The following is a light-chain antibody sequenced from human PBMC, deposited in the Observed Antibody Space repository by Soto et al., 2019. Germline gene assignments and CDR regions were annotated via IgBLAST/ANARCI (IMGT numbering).Light chain of an antibody. V-gene: IGLV1-40*01. CDR3: QSYDSSLSGDV. CDR2: GNS. CDR1: SSTIGAGYD. Sequence: QSVLTQPPSVSGAPGQRVTLSCTGSSSTIGAGYDVHWYQQLPGTAPKLIIYGNSNRPSGVPDRFSGSKSGTSASLAITGLQAEDEADYYCQSYDSSLSGDVFGTGTKLTVL. J-gene: IGLJ1*01.